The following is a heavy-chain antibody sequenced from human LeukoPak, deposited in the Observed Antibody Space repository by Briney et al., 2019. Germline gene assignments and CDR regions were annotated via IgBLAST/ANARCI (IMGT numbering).Heavy chain of an antibody. Sequence: GESLKISCKGSGYSFTSYWIGWVRQMPGKGLEWMGIIYPGDSDTRYSPSFQGQVTISADKSISTAYLQWSSLKASDTAMYYCARGHTVTTPQSAFDIWGQGTMVTVSS. CDR3: ARGHTVTTPQSAFDI. V-gene: IGHV5-51*01. CDR2: IYPGDSDT. CDR1: GYSFTSYW. J-gene: IGHJ3*02. D-gene: IGHD4-11*01.